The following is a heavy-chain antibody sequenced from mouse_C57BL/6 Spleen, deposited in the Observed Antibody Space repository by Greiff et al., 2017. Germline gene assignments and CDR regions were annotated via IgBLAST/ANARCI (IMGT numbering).Heavy chain of an antibody. CDR1: GYSFTSYY. J-gene: IGHJ3*01. CDR2: IYPGSGNT. D-gene: IGHD2-3*01. V-gene: IGHV1-66*01. Sequence: QVQLKESGPELVKPGASVKISCKASGYSFTSYYIHWVKQRPGQGLEWIGWIYPGSGNTKYNEKFKGKATLTADTSSSTAYMQLSSLTSEDSAVYYCARGDDGYYAWFAYWGQGTLVTVSA. CDR3: ARGDDGYYAWFAY.